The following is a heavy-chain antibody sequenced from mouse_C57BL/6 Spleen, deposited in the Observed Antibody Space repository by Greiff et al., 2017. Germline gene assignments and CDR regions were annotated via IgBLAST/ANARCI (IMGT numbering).Heavy chain of an antibody. J-gene: IGHJ2*01. D-gene: IGHD2-5*01. Sequence: VQLQQPGAELVMPGASVKLSCKASGYTFTSYWMHWVKQRPGQGLEWIGEFDPSDSYTNYNQKFKGKSTLTVDKSSSTAYMQLSSLTSEDSAVYYCARLYYSNPYYCDYWGQGTTLTVSS. CDR1: GYTFTSYW. V-gene: IGHV1-69*01. CDR3: ARLYYSNPYYCDY. CDR2: FDPSDSYT.